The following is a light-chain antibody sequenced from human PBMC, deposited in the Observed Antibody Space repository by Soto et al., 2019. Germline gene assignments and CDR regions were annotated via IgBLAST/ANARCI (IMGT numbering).Light chain of an antibody. CDR1: SSDVGNYNL. V-gene: IGLV2-23*01. Sequence: QSALTQPASVSGSPGQSITISCTGTSSDVGNYNLVSWYQQHPGKAPKLMIYEGTKRPSGVSNRFSGSKSGNTASLTISGLQAEDEADYYCCSYAGGSTLVFGGGTQLTVL. J-gene: IGLJ2*01. CDR3: CSYAGGSTLV. CDR2: EGT.